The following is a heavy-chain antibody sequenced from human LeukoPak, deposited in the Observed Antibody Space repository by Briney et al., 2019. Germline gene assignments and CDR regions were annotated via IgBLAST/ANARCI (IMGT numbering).Heavy chain of an antibody. V-gene: IGHV4-61*02. Sequence: SETLSLTWPVAGGSLSSGSYYWGWIRQPAGKGLEWIGRIYTSGSTNYNPYLKSRVSISVDTSKNQFSLKLSSVTAADTAVYYCATQLYYGSGESDYWGQGTLVTVSS. CDR3: ATQLYYGSGESDY. J-gene: IGHJ4*02. CDR1: GGSLSSGSYY. D-gene: IGHD3-10*01. CDR2: IYTSGST.